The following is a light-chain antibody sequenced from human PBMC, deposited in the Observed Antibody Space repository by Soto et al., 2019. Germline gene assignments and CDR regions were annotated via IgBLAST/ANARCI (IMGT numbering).Light chain of an antibody. CDR3: QQSYSSPPT. CDR2: AAS. J-gene: IGKJ1*01. Sequence: DIQMTQSPSSLSASVGDRVTITCRASQSVNTYLHWYQQKAGQAPKLLIYAASNLQSGVPSRFSGRGSGTDFTLTISSLQPEDFETYYCQQSYSSPPTFGQGTKVDIK. CDR1: QSVNTY. V-gene: IGKV1-39*01.